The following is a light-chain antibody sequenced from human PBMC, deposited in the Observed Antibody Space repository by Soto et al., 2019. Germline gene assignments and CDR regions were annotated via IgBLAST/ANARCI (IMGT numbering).Light chain of an antibody. CDR1: ESVHSN. CDR3: QHYSNWPPT. CDR2: YAS. Sequence: EMVMTQSPATLSVSPGERVTLSCRASESVHSNLAWYQQKPGQGPSLLIYYASTRVTGVPGRFSGSASGTEFTLNISSLQSEDFGVYYCQHYSNWPPTFGPGTKVEIK. V-gene: IGKV3-15*01. J-gene: IGKJ3*01.